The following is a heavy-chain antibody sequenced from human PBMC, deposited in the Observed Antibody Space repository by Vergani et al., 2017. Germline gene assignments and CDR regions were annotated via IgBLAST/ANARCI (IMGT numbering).Heavy chain of an antibody. CDR2: ISSRGDNT. D-gene: IGHD5-12*01. V-gene: IGHV3-23*01. CDR1: GFTFSTYA. Sequence: EVQLLESGGGLVQPGGSLRLSCAASGFTFSTYAMSWVRQAPGKGLEWVSSISSRGDNTYYADSVKGRFTISRDNSKNTLYLQVNSLRAEDTAVYYCTKGSRGYTGYFFDYWGQGTLATVSS. J-gene: IGHJ4*02. CDR3: TKGSRGYTGYFFDY.